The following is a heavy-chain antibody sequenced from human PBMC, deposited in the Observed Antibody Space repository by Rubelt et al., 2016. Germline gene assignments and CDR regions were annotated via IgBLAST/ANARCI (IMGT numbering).Heavy chain of an antibody. J-gene: IGHJ4*02. Sequence: GLAWIGSVSYSGTTKCSPSLKSRVTISVDTSKNQFSLKLTSVTAADTAVYYCAMYYYDSSGGVNYFDYWGQGTLVTVSS. CDR3: AMYYYDSSGGVNYFDY. D-gene: IGHD3-22*01. V-gene: IGHV4-39*07. CDR2: VSYSGTT.